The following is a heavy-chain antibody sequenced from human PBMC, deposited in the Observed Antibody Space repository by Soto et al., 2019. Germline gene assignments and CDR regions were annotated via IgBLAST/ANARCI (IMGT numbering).Heavy chain of an antibody. CDR2: ISHDGGST. CDR3: ARAPRGGVIIVITWAEIGY. V-gene: IGHV1-46*01. CDR1: RFDFTGQS. D-gene: IGHD3-10*01. Sequence: ASVHPPSKARRFDFTGQSRPSPRHSTGQGLDWRGIISHDGGSTRYSQKFQARITMTRDTSASTVYMELSSLRSEDTAIYYCARAPRGGVIIVITWAEIGYWGQGTLGTGYS. J-gene: IGHJ4*02.